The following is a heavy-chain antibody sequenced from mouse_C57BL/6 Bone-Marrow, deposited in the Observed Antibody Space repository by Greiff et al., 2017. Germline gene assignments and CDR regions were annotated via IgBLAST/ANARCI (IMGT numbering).Heavy chain of an antibody. CDR2: IDPENGDT. Sequence: VQLQQSGAELVRPGASVKLSCPASGFNIKDDYMHWVKQRPEQGLEWIGWIDPENGDTEYASKFQGKATITADTSSNTAYLQLSSLTSEDTAVYYCTTGDYGYFDTRGQGTTLTASS. D-gene: IGHD2-4*01. J-gene: IGHJ2*01. V-gene: IGHV14-4*01. CDR3: TTGDYGYFDT. CDR1: GFNIKDDY.